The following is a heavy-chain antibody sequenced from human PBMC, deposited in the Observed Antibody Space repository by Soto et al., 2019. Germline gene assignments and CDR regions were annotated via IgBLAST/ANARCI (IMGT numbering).Heavy chain of an antibody. D-gene: IGHD3-10*01. CDR3: ARDDEGGSDWDLGY. CDR1: GFTFSSYV. J-gene: IGHJ4*02. Sequence: QVQLVESGGGVVQPGRSLRLSCAASGFTFSSYVIHWVRQTPDKGLEWVAFISRDGSNEYYADSVKGRFTISRDNSKNTLELEMNSLRTEDTAVYYCARDDEGGSDWDLGYWGQGTLVAVSS. CDR2: ISRDGSNE. V-gene: IGHV3-30-3*01.